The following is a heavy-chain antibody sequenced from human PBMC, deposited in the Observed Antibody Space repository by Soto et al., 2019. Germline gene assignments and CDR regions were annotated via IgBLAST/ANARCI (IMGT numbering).Heavy chain of an antibody. D-gene: IGHD3-3*01. J-gene: IGHJ5*02. Sequence: PSETLSLTCTVSGGSITTFYWSWIRQPPGKGLEWIGYIFYSGSTNYNPSLKSRVTMSVDASKNQYSLKLNSVTAADTAVYYCARTTIFGWFDPWGQGTLVTVSS. V-gene: IGHV4-59*01. CDR3: ARTTIFGWFDP. CDR2: IFYSGST. CDR1: GGSITTFY.